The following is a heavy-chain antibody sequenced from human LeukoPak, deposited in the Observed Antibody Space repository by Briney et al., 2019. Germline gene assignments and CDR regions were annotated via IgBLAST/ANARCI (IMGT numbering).Heavy chain of an antibody. D-gene: IGHD3-10*01. CDR3: ARVTNYGSGTKYYYYYYMDV. V-gene: IGHV4-39*07. Sequence: SETLSLTCTVSGGSISSSSYYWGWIRQPPGKGLEWIGSIYYSGSTYYNPSLKSRVTISVDTSKNQFSLKLSSVTAADTAVYYCARVTNYGSGTKYYYYYYMDVWGKGTTVTVSS. CDR1: GGSISSSSYY. CDR2: IYYSGST. J-gene: IGHJ6*03.